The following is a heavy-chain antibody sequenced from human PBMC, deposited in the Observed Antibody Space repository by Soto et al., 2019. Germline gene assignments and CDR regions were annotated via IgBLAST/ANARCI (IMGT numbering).Heavy chain of an antibody. J-gene: IGHJ3*02. V-gene: IGHV4-59*01. Sequence: SETLSLTCTVSGASISTYYWSWIRQPPGKGLEWIGYIYYSGSTNYNPSLKSRVTILVDTSKNQFSLKLSSVTAADTAVYYCARGSTSGWADAFDIWGQGTMVTVSS. D-gene: IGHD6-19*01. CDR2: IYYSGST. CDR1: GASISTYY. CDR3: ARGSTSGWADAFDI.